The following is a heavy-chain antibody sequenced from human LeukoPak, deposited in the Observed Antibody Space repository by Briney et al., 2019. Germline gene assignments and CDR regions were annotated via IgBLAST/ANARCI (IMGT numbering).Heavy chain of an antibody. CDR2: IYYSGST. J-gene: IGHJ4*02. V-gene: IGHV4-30-4*01. Sequence: SETLSLTCTVSGGSISSGDYYWSWLRQPPGMGLEWIGYIYYSGSTYYNPSLKSRVTISVDTSKNQFSLKLSSVTAADTAVYYCARVNYDSRDFDYWGQGTLVTVSS. D-gene: IGHD3-22*01. CDR1: GGSISSGDYY. CDR3: ARVNYDSRDFDY.